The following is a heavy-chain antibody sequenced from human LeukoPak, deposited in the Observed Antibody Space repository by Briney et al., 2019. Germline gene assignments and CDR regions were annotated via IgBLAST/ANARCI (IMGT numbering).Heavy chain of an antibody. Sequence: GGSLRLSCGASRFIFSIYSVHWVRHAPGKGLVWVSRINRDGRNTSYADSVKGRLTISRDNDKNTLYLQKNRLRAEDTDVYYCGRGDHCYDSSGYYGGTNFDYWGEETVDSVSS. CDR2: INRDGRNT. J-gene: IGHJ4*02. CDR3: GRGDHCYDSSGYYGGTNFDY. D-gene: IGHD3-22*01. V-gene: IGHV3-74*01. CDR1: RFIFSIYS.